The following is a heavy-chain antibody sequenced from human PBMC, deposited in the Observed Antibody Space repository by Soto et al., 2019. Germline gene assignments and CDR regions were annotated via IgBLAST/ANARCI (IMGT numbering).Heavy chain of an antibody. Sequence: EVQLLESGGGLVQPGGSLRLSCVASGFTFSSYAMSWVRQTPGKGLEWVSAISGSGGSTYYADSVKGRFTISRDNSKNTLYLQMNSLRAEDTAVYYCAKEGCSGGSCYPFDYWGQGTLVTVSS. V-gene: IGHV3-23*01. CDR3: AKEGCSGGSCYPFDY. CDR2: ISGSGGST. J-gene: IGHJ4*02. CDR1: GFTFSSYA. D-gene: IGHD2-15*01.